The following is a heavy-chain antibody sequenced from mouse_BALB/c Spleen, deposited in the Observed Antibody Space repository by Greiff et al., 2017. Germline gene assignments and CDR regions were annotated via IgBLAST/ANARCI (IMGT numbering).Heavy chain of an antibody. Sequence: VQLKQSGGGLVQPGGSRKLSCAASGFTFSDYGMAWVRQAPGKGPEWVAFISNLAYSIYYADTVTGRFTISRENAKNTLYLEMSSLRSEDTAMYYCARDGGLRRGMDYWGQGTSVTVSS. D-gene: IGHD2-4*01. CDR1: GFTFSDYG. J-gene: IGHJ4*01. CDR3: ARDGGLRRGMDY. V-gene: IGHV5-15*02. CDR2: ISNLAYSI.